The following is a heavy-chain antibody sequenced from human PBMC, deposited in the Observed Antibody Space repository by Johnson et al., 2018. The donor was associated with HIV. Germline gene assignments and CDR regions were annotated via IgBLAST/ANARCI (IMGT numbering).Heavy chain of an antibody. Sequence: QVHLVESGGGLVQPGGSLRLSCKASGFTFSDYFMSWIRQAPGKGLECISYISSSGSSIYYTDSLKGRFTISRDNAKNSLYLQMNSLKAEDTGVYYCARDSTPWGGEHVGYAFDLWGRGTLVTISS. D-gene: IGHD4-17*01. V-gene: IGHV3-11*04. J-gene: IGHJ3*01. CDR1: GFTFSDYF. CDR2: ISSSGSSI. CDR3: ARDSTPWGGEHVGYAFDL.